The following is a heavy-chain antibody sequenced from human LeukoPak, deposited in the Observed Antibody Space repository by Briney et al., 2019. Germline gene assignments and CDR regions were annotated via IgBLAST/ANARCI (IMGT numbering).Heavy chain of an antibody. CDR3: ARDLPYCSSTGCYVS. D-gene: IGHD2-2*01. CDR1: GFTFSSYS. J-gene: IGHJ5*02. V-gene: IGHV3-21*01. CDR2: ISSSSNYI. Sequence: GSLRLSCAASGFTFSSYSMNWVRQAPGKGLEWVSSISSSSNYIYYADSVKGRFTISRDNAKNSLYLQMNSLRAEDTAVYYCARDLPYCSSTGCYVSWGQGILVTVSS.